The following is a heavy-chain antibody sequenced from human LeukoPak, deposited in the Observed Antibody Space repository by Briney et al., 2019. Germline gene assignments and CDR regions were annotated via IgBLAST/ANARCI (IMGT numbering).Heavy chain of an antibody. CDR2: MNPNSGNT. Sequence: GTSVKVSCKASGYTFTSYDINWVRQATGQGLEWMGWMNPNSGNTGYAQKFQGRVTMTRNTSISTAYMELSSLRSEDTAVYYCARRRHPGTLTNWFDPWGQGTLVTVSS. V-gene: IGHV1-8*01. CDR3: ARRRHPGTLTNWFDP. J-gene: IGHJ5*02. CDR1: GYTFTSYD. D-gene: IGHD6-13*01.